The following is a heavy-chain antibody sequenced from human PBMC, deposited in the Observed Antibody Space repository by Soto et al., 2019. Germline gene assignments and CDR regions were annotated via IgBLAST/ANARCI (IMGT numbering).Heavy chain of an antibody. CDR3: ARISSSWYGFDY. V-gene: IGHV3-9*03. CDR1: GFTFDDYA. CDR2: ISWNSGSI. Sequence: GGSLRLSCAASGFTFDDYAMHWVRQAPGKGLEWVSGISWNSGSIGYADSVKGRFTISRDNAKNSLYLQMNSLRAEDMALYYCARISSSWYGFDYWGQGTLVTVSS. J-gene: IGHJ4*02. D-gene: IGHD6-13*01.